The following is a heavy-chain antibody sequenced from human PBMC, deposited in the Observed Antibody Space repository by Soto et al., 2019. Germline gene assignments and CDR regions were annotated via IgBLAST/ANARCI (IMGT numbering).Heavy chain of an antibody. CDR1: GYTFSSYT. J-gene: IGHJ4*02. D-gene: IGHD6-25*01. CDR2: IIPVFNSA. Sequence: QVRLVQSGAEVKKPGSSVKVSCKASGYTFSSYTINWVRQAPGQGLELVGGIIPVFNSATYAQKFQGRVTITADESTSTAYLELRSLRSDDTAVYYCARIGDGNQRPFDYWGQGTLVTVSS. CDR3: ARIGDGNQRPFDY. V-gene: IGHV1-69*01.